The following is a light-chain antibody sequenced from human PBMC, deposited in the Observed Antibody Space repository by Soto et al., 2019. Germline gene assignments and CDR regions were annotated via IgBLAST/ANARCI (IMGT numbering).Light chain of an antibody. CDR2: EVS. CDR1: SSDVGGYNY. V-gene: IGLV2-8*01. J-gene: IGLJ2*01. CDR3: SSYAGSNNLVV. Sequence: QSALTHPPSASGSPGQSVTISCTGTSSDVGGYNYVSWYQQHPRKAPKLMIYEVSQRPSGVPDRFAGSKSGNTASLTVSGLQAEDEADYYCSSYAGSNNLVVFGGGTKLTVL.